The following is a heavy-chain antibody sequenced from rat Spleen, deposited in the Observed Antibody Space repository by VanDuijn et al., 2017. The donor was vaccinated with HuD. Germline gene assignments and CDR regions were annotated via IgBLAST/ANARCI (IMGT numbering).Heavy chain of an antibody. V-gene: IGHV5-46*01. J-gene: IGHJ2*01. Sequence: EVQLVESGGGLVQPGRSLKLSCAASGFTFSSFVMAWVRQAPKKGLEWVASITSGGSNTYYPDSVKGRFTISRDNAKSTLYLQMISLRSEDTATYYCTAGGGYWDYWGQGVMVTVSS. CDR1: GFTFSSFV. CDR2: ITSGGSNT. D-gene: IGHD1-11*01. CDR3: TAGGGYWDY.